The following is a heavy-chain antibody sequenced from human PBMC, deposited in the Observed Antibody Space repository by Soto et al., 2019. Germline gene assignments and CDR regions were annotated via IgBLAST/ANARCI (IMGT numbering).Heavy chain of an antibody. CDR3: ARAHCGDYGYGMDV. Sequence: QLQLQESGSGLVKPSQTLSLTCAVSGGSISSGGYSWTWIRQPPGRGLEWIGYLYHSGSSYYNPYLKSRVTISVDRSKNQFSLKLSSVTAADTAVYYCARAHCGDYGYGMDVWGQGTTVTVSS. CDR2: LYHSGSS. J-gene: IGHJ6*02. D-gene: IGHD4-17*01. CDR1: GGSISSGGYS. V-gene: IGHV4-30-2*01.